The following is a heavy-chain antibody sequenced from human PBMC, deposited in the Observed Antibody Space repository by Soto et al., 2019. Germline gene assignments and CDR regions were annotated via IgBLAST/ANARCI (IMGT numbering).Heavy chain of an antibody. V-gene: IGHV1-69*01. Sequence: QVQLVQSGAEVQTPGSSVKVSCKASGGTFSSYAISWVRQAPGQGLEWMGGIIPIFGTANYAQRFQGRVTITADESTSTAYMELSSLRSEDTAVYYCARDGSNAHPFNWFDPWGQGTLVTVSS. J-gene: IGHJ5*02. CDR1: GGTFSSYA. D-gene: IGHD4-4*01. CDR2: IIPIFGTA. CDR3: ARDGSNAHPFNWFDP.